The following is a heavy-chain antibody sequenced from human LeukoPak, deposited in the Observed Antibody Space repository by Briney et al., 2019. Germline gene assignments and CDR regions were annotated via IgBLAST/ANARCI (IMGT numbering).Heavy chain of an antibody. J-gene: IGHJ5*02. V-gene: IGHV4-59*04. Sequence: PSETLSLTCTVSGGSISSYYWSWIRQPPGKGLEWIGEIYHSGRTNSNPSLKSRVTISVDTSKNRFSLKLTSVTAADTAVYYCAGFIWGIGFDPWGQGTLVTVSS. CDR3: AGFIWGIGFDP. CDR2: IYHSGRT. CDR1: GGSISSYY. D-gene: IGHD3-16*01.